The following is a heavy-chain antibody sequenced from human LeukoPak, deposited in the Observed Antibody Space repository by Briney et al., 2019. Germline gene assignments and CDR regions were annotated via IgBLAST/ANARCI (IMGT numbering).Heavy chain of an antibody. Sequence: GASVKVSCKASGGTFSSYAISWVRQAPGQGLEWMGGIIPIFGTANYAQKFQGRVTITADESTSTAYMELSSLRSEDTAVYYCARWILWLGAHRRGNWFDPWGQGTLVTVSS. V-gene: IGHV1-69*13. CDR2: IIPIFGTA. CDR3: ARWILWLGAHRRGNWFDP. J-gene: IGHJ5*02. CDR1: GGTFSSYA. D-gene: IGHD3-10*01.